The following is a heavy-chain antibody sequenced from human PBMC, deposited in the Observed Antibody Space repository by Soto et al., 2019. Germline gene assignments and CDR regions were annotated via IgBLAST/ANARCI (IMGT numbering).Heavy chain of an antibody. CDR2: IYSGGST. Sequence: EVPLVESGGGLVQPGGSLRLSCAASGFTVSSNYMSWVRQAPGKGLEWVSVIYSGGSTYYADSVKGRFTISRDNSKNTLYLQMNSLRAEDTAVYYCARDQVDITPFEYYGMDVWGQGTTVTVSS. J-gene: IGHJ6*02. CDR3: ARDQVDITPFEYYGMDV. CDR1: GFTVSSNY. V-gene: IGHV3-66*01. D-gene: IGHD3-10*01.